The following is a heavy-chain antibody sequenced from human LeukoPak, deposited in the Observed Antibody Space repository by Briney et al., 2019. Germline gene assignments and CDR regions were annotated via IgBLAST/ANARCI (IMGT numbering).Heavy chain of an antibody. D-gene: IGHD3-3*01. CDR3: ARGYYNFWSGYRAEYYFDY. CDR1: GFTFSDYY. CDR2: ISSSGNTI. Sequence: GGSLRLSCAASGFTFSDYYMSWIRQAPGKGLEWVSYISSSGNTIYYADSLKGRFTISRDNAKNSLYLQMNSLRAEDTAVYHCARGYYNFWSGYRAEYYFDYWGQGTLVTVSS. J-gene: IGHJ4*02. V-gene: IGHV3-11*04.